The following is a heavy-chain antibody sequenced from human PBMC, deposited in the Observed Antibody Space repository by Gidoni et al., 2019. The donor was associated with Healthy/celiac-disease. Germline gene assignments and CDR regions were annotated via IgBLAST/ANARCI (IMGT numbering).Heavy chain of an antibody. CDR2: ISWNSGSI. D-gene: IGHD3-22*01. CDR1: GFTFDEYA. J-gene: IGHJ4*02. Sequence: EVQLVESGGGLVQPGRSLRLSCAASGFTFDEYAMHWGRLDPGKGMESFSGISWNSGSIGYADSVTGRFTISRDNAKHSLYLQMNSLIAEDTALSYCAKDVSYDSSGSRRYFDYWGQGTLVTVSS. V-gene: IGHV3-9*01. CDR3: AKDVSYDSSGSRRYFDY.